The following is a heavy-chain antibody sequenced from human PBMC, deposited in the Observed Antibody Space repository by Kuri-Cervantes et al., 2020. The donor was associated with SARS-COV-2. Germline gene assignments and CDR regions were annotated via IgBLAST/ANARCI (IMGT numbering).Heavy chain of an antibody. CDR2: INPNSGGT. CDR1: GYTFTGYY. D-gene: IGHD4-23*01. V-gene: IGHV1-2*02. J-gene: IGHJ1*01. Sequence: ASVKVSCKASGYTFTGYYMHWVRQAPGQGLEGMGWINPNSGGTKYAQKFQGRVTMTRDTSISTAYMELSRLRSDDTAVYYCARGLTTVVTPYFPHWGQGTLVTVSS. CDR3: ARGLTTVVTPYFPH.